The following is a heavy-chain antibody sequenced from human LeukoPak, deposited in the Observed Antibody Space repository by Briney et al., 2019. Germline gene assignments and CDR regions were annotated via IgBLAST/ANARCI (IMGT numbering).Heavy chain of an antibody. Sequence: PSETLSLTCTVSGGSIGSYYWSWIRPPPGKGLEWIGYIYYSGSTNYNPSLKSRVTISVDTSKNQFSLKLSSVTAADTAVYYCARVGYCVGECPDYWGQGTLVTVSS. V-gene: IGHV4-59*01. CDR1: GGSIGSYY. J-gene: IGHJ4*02. D-gene: IGHD2-21*01. CDR2: IYYSGST. CDR3: ARVGYCVGECPDY.